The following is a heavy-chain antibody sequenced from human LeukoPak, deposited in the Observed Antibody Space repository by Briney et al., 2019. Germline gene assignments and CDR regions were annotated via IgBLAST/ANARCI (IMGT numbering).Heavy chain of an antibody. D-gene: IGHD5-24*01. Sequence: GGSLRLSCAASGFTFSNYGLTWVRQAPGKGLEWVANIRQDGGQTYYVDSVKGRFTISRDNAKNSLYLQVNSLRAEDTAVYYCARDKHNPGSAFDIWGQGTMLTVSS. CDR2: IRQDGGQT. CDR3: ARDKHNPGSAFDI. V-gene: IGHV3-7*01. CDR1: GFTFSNYG. J-gene: IGHJ3*02.